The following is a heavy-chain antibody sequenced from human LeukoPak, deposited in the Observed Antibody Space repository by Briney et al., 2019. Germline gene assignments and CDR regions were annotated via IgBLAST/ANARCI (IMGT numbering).Heavy chain of an antibody. D-gene: IGHD6-19*01. Sequence: SETLSLTCTVSGGSISSSSYSWGWIRQPPGKGLEWIGSIYYSGSTYYNPSLKSRVTISVDTSKNQFSLKLSSVTAADTAVYYCARGIAVAGTIKWFDPWGQGTLVTVSS. J-gene: IGHJ5*02. CDR3: ARGIAVAGTIKWFDP. CDR1: GGSISSSSYS. V-gene: IGHV4-39*01. CDR2: IYYSGST.